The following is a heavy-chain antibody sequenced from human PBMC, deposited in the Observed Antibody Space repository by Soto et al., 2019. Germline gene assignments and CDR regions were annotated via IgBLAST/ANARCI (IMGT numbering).Heavy chain of an antibody. CDR1: GGSISSSSYY. D-gene: IGHD3-22*01. CDR3: ARHSSGYGGIPYFDY. CDR2: IYYSGST. J-gene: IGHJ4*02. Sequence: SETLSLTCTVSGGSISSSSYYWGWIRQPPGKGLEWIGSIYYSGSTYYNPSLKSRVTISVDTSKNQFSLKLSSVTAADTAVYYCARHSSGYGGIPYFDYWGQGTLVTVSS. V-gene: IGHV4-39*01.